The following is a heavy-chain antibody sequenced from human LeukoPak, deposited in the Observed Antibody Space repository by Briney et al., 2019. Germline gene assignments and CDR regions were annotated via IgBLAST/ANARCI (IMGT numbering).Heavy chain of an antibody. Sequence: SETLSLTCTVSGGSISSYYWSWIRQPPGKGLEWIGYIYYSGSTNYIPSLKSRVTISVDTSKNQFSLKLSSVTAADTAVYYCARDRGYDFWSGYFNLGYFDYWGQGTLVTVSS. D-gene: IGHD3-3*01. V-gene: IGHV4-59*01. CDR3: ARDRGYDFWSGYFNLGYFDY. CDR2: IYYSGST. J-gene: IGHJ4*02. CDR1: GGSISSYY.